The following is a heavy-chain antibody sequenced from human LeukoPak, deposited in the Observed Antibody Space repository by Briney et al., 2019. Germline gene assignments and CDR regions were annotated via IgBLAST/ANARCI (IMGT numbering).Heavy chain of an antibody. D-gene: IGHD1-26*01. V-gene: IGHV4-59*08. CDR2: IYYSGST. Sequence: SETLSLTCTVYGGSISSYYWSWIRQPPGKGLEWIGYIYYSGSTNYNPSLKSRVTISVDTSKNQFSLKLSSVTAADTAVYYCARQGIVVPAFDYWGQGTLVTVSS. CDR3: ARQGIVVPAFDY. J-gene: IGHJ4*02. CDR1: GGSISSYY.